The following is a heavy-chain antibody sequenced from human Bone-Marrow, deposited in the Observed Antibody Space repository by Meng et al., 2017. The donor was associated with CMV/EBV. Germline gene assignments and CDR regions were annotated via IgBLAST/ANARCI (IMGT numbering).Heavy chain of an antibody. V-gene: IGHV3-11*04. CDR2: LGKSDTTI. CDR1: GFIFSDYY. J-gene: IGHJ6*02. D-gene: IGHD6-6*01. CDR3: ARGGRKYTYYYYYGMDV. Sequence: GESLKISCAASGFIFSDYYMSWVRHPPGKGLEWVSYLGKSDTTIYYADSVKGRFTVSRDNAKNSLYLQMNSLRAEDTAVYYCARGGRKYTYYYYYGMDVWGQRTTVTVSS.